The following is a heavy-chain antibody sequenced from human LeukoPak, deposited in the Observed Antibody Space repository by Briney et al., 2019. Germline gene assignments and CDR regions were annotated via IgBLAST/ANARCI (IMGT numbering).Heavy chain of an antibody. J-gene: IGHJ5*02. V-gene: IGHV1-69*05. Sequence: SVKVSCEASGGTFSSYAISWVRQAPGQGLEWMGRIIPIFGTANYAQKFQGRVTITTDESTSTAYMELSSLRSEDTAVYYCARDYYDSSANWFDPWGQGTLVTVSS. CDR2: IIPIFGTA. D-gene: IGHD3-22*01. CDR3: ARDYYDSSANWFDP. CDR1: GGTFSSYA.